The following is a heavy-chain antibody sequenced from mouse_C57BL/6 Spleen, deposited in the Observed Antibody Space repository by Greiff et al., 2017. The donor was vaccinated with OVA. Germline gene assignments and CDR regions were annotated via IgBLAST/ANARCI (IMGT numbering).Heavy chain of an antibody. V-gene: IGHV1-62-2*01. Sequence: QVQLQQSGAELVKPGASVKLSCKASGYTFTEYTIHWVKQRSGQGLEWIGWFYPGSGSIKYNEKFKDKATLTADTSSSTVYMELSRMTSEDSAVYVGARHAPLLLRRRGAMDYWGQGTSVTVSS. D-gene: IGHD1-1*01. CDR2: FYPGSGSI. J-gene: IGHJ4*01. CDR3: ARHAPLLLRRRGAMDY. CDR1: GYTFTEYT.